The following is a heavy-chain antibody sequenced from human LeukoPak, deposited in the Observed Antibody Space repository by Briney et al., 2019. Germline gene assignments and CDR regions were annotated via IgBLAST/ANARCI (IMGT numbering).Heavy chain of an antibody. CDR1: GGSISSGSYY. Sequence: PSETLSLTCTVSGGSISSGSYYWSWIRQPAGKGLEWIGRIYTSGSTNYNPSLKSRVTISVDTSKNQFSLKPSSVTAADTAVYYCATYSSSSGRAYWGQGTLVTVSS. V-gene: IGHV4-61*02. D-gene: IGHD6-6*01. CDR2: IYTSGST. J-gene: IGHJ4*02. CDR3: ATYSSSSGRAY.